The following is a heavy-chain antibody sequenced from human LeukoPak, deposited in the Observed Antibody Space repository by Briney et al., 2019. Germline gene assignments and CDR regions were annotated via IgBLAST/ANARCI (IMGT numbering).Heavy chain of an antibody. D-gene: IGHD2-2*01. CDR1: GDSASSSSAA. V-gene: IGHV6-1*01. Sequence: SQTLSLTCAISGDSASSSSAAWNWIRQSPSRGLEWLGRTYYRTRWYNDYAVSMKSRITINPDTSKNQFSLQLNSLTPEDTAVYYCARDFPSTSWYAMNWFDPWGQGTLVTVSS. CDR3: ARDFPSTSWYAMNWFDP. J-gene: IGHJ5*02. CDR2: TYYRTRWYN.